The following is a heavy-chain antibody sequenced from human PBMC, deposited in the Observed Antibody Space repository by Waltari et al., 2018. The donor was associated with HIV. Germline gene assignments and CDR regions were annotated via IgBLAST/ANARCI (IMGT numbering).Heavy chain of an antibody. CDR2: INYGGST. Sequence: QVQLKQSGPGLVKPSETLSLTCIVSGGSDSDYYWTWIRQPPGKGLEWIGQINYGGSTHHNPPPKGWGALSIDGAKKQFSLKFRSVTGADTAVYYCAKGRGWQADDWGQGTLVTVSS. D-gene: IGHD3-10*01. CDR3: AKGRGWQADD. J-gene: IGHJ4*02. V-gene: IGHV4-59*02. CDR1: GGSDSDYY.